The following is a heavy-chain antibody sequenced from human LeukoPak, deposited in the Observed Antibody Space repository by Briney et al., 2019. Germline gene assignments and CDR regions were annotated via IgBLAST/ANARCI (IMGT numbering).Heavy chain of an antibody. CDR1: GFTFSSYA. J-gene: IGHJ4*02. CDR3: AKAKRYFDWLCCFDY. D-gene: IGHD3-9*01. CDR2: ISGDGGST. Sequence: GGSLRLSCAASGFTFSSYAMSWVRQAPGKGLEWVSLISGDGGSTYYADSVKGRFTISRDNSKNSLYLQMNSLRTEDTALYYCAKAKRYFDWLCCFDYWGQGTLVTVSS. V-gene: IGHV3-43*02.